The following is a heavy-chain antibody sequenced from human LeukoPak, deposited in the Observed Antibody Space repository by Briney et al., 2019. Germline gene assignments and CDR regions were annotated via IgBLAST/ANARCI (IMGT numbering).Heavy chain of an antibody. CDR2: ISGSGGST. V-gene: IGHV3-23*01. CDR3: AKAKSVAGRLFDY. J-gene: IGHJ4*02. Sequence: GGSLRLSCAASGFTFSSYAMSRVRQAPGKGLEWVSAISGSGGSTYYADSVKGRFTISRDNSKNTLYLQMNSLRAEDTAVYYCAKAKSVAGRLFDYWGQGTLVTVSS. D-gene: IGHD6-19*01. CDR1: GFTFSSYA.